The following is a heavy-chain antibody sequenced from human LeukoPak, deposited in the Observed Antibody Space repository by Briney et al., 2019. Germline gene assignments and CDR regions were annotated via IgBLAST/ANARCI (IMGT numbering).Heavy chain of an antibody. CDR2: TYYRSKWYN. Sequence: SQTLSLTCAISGDSFSSNSAAWNWIRQSPSRGLEWLGRTYYRSKWYNGYAVSAKSRITIKPDTSKNQFSLQLNSVTPDDTAVYYCARVVGREVDYWGQGTLVTVSS. D-gene: IGHD1-26*01. V-gene: IGHV6-1*01. CDR3: ARVVGREVDY. J-gene: IGHJ4*02. CDR1: GDSFSSNSAA.